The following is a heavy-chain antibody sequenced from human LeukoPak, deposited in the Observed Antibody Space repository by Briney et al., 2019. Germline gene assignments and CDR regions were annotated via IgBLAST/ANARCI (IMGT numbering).Heavy chain of an antibody. D-gene: IGHD6-19*01. CDR2: ISGLNGNT. Sequence: GASVKVSCKASGYTFASHGFSWVRQAPGQGLEWLGWISGLNGNTKYAQKFQDRVTMTTDTSTSTAYMELTSLTFGDTAVYCARETGHSDWNNWFDPWGQGTPVTVSS. CDR1: GYTFASHG. J-gene: IGHJ5*02. V-gene: IGHV1-18*01. CDR3: ARETGHSDWNNWFDP.